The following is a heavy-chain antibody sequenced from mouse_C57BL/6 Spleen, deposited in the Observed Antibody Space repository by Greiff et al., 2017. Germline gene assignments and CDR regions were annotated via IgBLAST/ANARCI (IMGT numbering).Heavy chain of an antibody. J-gene: IGHJ2*01. V-gene: IGHV3-1*01. CDR2: ISYSGST. CDR3: ARGRSLGEGYYFDY. D-gene: IGHD2-13*01. CDR1: GYSITSGYD. Sequence: EVQLQESGPGMVKPSQSLSLTCTVTGYSITSGYDWHWIRHFPGNKLEWMGYISYSGSTNYNPSLKSRISITHDTSKNHFFLKLNSVTTEDTATYYCARGRSLGEGYYFDYWGQGTTLTVSS.